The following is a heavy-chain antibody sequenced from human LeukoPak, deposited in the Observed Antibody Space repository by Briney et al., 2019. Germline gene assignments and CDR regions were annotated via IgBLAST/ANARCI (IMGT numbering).Heavy chain of an antibody. CDR2: ISGSGGST. D-gene: IGHD6-13*01. V-gene: IGHV3-23*01. CDR3: AHSPDTGYSSSWYFDY. Sequence: GGPLRLSCAASGFTFSSYAMSWVRQAPGKGLEWVSAISGSGGSTYYADSVKGRFTISRDNSKNTLYLQMNSLRAEDTAVYYCAHSPDTGYSSSWYFDYWGQGTLVTVSS. J-gene: IGHJ4*02. CDR1: GFTFSSYA.